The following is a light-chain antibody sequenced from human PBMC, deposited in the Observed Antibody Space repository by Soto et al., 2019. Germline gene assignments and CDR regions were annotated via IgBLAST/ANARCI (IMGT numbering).Light chain of an antibody. Sequence: EIVLTQSPDTLSLSPGERATISCSASQSVTNKRLAWYQQKPGQAPRLLIYGASSRAGGIPDKFSGSGSGTDFTLTINRLEPEDFAVYYCQQYGGSPYTFAQGTKLEI. CDR2: GAS. CDR1: QSVTNKR. J-gene: IGKJ2*01. CDR3: QQYGGSPYT. V-gene: IGKV3-20*01.